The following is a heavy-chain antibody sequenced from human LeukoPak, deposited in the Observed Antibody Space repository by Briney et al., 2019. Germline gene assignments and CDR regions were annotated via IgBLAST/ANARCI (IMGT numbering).Heavy chain of an antibody. D-gene: IGHD3-22*01. CDR3: ARGARRYYDNSGYPRGMDV. CDR1: GYTFTSYY. J-gene: IGHJ6*02. Sequence: GASVKVSCKASGYTFTSYYMHWVRQAPGQGLEWMGIINPSGGSTSYAQKFQGRVTMTRNTSISTAYMELSSLRSEDTAVYYCARGARRYYDNSGYPRGMDVWGQGTTVTVS. CDR2: INPSGGST. V-gene: IGHV1-46*01.